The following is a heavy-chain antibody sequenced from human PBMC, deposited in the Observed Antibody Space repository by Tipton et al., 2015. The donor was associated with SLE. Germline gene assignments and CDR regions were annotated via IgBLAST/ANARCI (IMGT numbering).Heavy chain of an antibody. V-gene: IGHV4-59*08. Sequence: TLSLTCTVSGGSIGSYYWSWIRQPPGKGLEWIGYIYYSGSTNYNPSLKSRVTISVDTSKNQFSLKLSSVTAADTAVYYCARHPDFWSGQRWFDPWGQGTLVTVSS. D-gene: IGHD3-3*01. J-gene: IGHJ5*02. CDR2: IYYSGST. CDR3: ARHPDFWSGQRWFDP. CDR1: GGSIGSYY.